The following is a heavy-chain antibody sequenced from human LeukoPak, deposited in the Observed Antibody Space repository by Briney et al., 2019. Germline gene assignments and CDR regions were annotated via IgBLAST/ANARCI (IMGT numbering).Heavy chain of an antibody. V-gene: IGHV3-23*01. D-gene: IGHD2-2*01. CDR1: GFTFTYA. CDR3: AKEPREYCSSTSCPNWFDS. Sequence: GGSLRLSCATSGFTFTYAMSWVRQTPGKGLEWVSAISASGGTTYYADSVKGRFTISRDNSENTLFLQMNSLRAEDTAVYYCAKEPREYCSSTSCPNWFDSWGQGTLVTVSS. CDR2: ISASGGTT. J-gene: IGHJ5*01.